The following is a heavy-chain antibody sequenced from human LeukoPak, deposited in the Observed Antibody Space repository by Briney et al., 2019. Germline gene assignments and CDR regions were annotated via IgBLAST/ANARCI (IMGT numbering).Heavy chain of an antibody. J-gene: IGHJ4*02. D-gene: IGHD2-15*01. CDR1: GFTFSSYG. Sequence: GGSLRLSCAASGFTFSSYGMHWVRRAPGKGLEWVAFIRYDGSNKYYADSVKGRFTISRDNAKNSLYLQMNSLRAEDTAVYYCAREQYCSGGSCYLIDYWGQGTLVTVSS. CDR2: IRYDGSNK. V-gene: IGHV3-30*02. CDR3: AREQYCSGGSCYLIDY.